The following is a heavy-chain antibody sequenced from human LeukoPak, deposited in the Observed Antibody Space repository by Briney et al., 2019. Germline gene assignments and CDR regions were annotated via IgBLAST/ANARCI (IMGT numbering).Heavy chain of an antibody. CDR1: GFTFSSYA. CDR2: ISGSGGRDT. D-gene: IGHD6-13*01. J-gene: IGHJ4*02. CDR3: AREGIVSSWYADY. Sequence: GGSLRLSCAASGFTFSSYAMSWVRQAPGKGLEWVSAISGSGGRDTFYADSVKGRFTISRDNAKNSLYLQMNSLRAEDTAVYYCAREGIVSSWYADYWGQGTLVTVSS. V-gene: IGHV3-23*01.